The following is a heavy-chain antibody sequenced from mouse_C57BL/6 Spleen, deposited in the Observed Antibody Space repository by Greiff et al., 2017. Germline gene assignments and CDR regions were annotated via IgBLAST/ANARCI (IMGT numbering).Heavy chain of an antibody. J-gene: IGHJ2*01. Sequence: DVQLVESVAELVRPGASVKLSCTASGFNFKNTYMHWVKQRPEQGLEWIGRIDPANGNTKYAPKFQGKATVTADTSSTTAYLQLSSLTSEDTAIYYCAKSPHYCGSSPDYWGQGATLTVSS. D-gene: IGHD1-1*01. CDR2: IDPANGNT. V-gene: IGHV14-3*01. CDR3: AKSPHYCGSSPDY. CDR1: GFNFKNTY.